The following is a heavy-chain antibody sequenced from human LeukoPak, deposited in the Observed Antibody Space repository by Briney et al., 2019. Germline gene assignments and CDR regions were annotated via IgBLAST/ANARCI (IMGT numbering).Heavy chain of an antibody. V-gene: IGHV3-7*03. CDR3: ARALPHRRLMDTTMEQHWFDP. Sequence: GGSLRLSCAASGFTFTTYWMSWVRQAPGKGLEWVANINQDGTEKFYVDSVKGRFTISRDNAKNSLFLQMNSLRVEDTAVYYCARALPHRRLMDTTMEQHWFDPWGQGTLVTVSS. CDR1: GFTFTTYW. CDR2: INQDGTEK. D-gene: IGHD5-18*01. J-gene: IGHJ5*02.